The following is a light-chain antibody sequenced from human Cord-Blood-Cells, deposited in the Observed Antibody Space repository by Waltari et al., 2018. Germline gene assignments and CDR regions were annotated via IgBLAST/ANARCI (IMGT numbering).Light chain of an antibody. Sequence: DIQMTQSPSTLSASVGDRVTITCRASQSISSWLAWYQQKPGKAPKLLIYDASSLESGVPSRVSSSGSGTEFTLTISSLQPDDFATYYCQQYNSYSPYTFGQGTKLEIK. CDR3: QQYNSYSPYT. CDR2: DAS. V-gene: IGKV1-5*01. CDR1: QSISSW. J-gene: IGKJ2*01.